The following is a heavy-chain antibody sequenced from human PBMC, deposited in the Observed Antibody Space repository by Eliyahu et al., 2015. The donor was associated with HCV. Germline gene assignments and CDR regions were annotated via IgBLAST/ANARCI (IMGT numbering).Heavy chain of an antibody. V-gene: IGHV4-59*01. J-gene: IGHJ5*02. CDR1: GGSITXYX. D-gene: IGHD6-19*01. Sequence: QVQLQESGPGLVRPSETLSLTCTVPGGSITXYXWSWIRQPPGKGLEWIGCIHFTGSTNYNPSLKSRVTISVDTSKNQFSLRLTSVTAADTAVYYCASGGGGIAVAGTGGWFDPWGQGTLVTVSS. CDR2: IHFTGST. CDR3: ASGGGGIAVAGTGGWFDP.